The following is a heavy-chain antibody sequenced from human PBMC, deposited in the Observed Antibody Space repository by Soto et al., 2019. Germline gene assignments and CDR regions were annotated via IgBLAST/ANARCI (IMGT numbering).Heavy chain of an antibody. Sequence: QVQLVESGGGLVKPGGSLRLSCAVSGFSFSDYYMSWIRQAPGKGLEWVSYISSSGSTIYYADSVKGRFTISRDNAKNSLYLQMNSLRVEDTAVYYCARRRAVAGTLCWFDPWGQGTLVTVSS. CDR2: ISSSGSTI. CDR3: ARRRAVAGTLCWFDP. V-gene: IGHV3-11*01. J-gene: IGHJ5*02. D-gene: IGHD6-19*01. CDR1: GFSFSDYY.